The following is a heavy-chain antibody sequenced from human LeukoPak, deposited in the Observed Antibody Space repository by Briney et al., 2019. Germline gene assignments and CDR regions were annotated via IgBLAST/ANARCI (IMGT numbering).Heavy chain of an antibody. CDR1: GGTFSSYA. V-gene: IGHV1-69*13. J-gene: IGHJ6*02. CDR2: IIPIFGTA. CDR3: ATDLLVAATKDYYYYYGMDV. D-gene: IGHD2-15*01. Sequence: SVKVSCKASGGTFSSYAISWVRQAPGQGLEWMGGIIPIFGTANYAQKFQGRVTITADESTSTAYMELSSLRSEDTAVYYCATDLLVAATKDYYYYYGMDVWGQGTTVTVSS.